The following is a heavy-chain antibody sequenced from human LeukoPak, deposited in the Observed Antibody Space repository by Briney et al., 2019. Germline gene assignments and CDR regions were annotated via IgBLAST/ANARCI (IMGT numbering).Heavy chain of an antibody. D-gene: IGHD5-24*01. Sequence: PSETLSLTCAVSGGSISSSDYYWGWIRQPPGKGLEWIGSVYYSGNTHYNPSLKSRVTISVDTSKNQFSLKLNSVTAADTAVYYCARHDGPYYYYYMDVWGKGTTVTVSS. J-gene: IGHJ6*03. V-gene: IGHV4-39*01. CDR1: GGSISSSDYY. CDR2: VYYSGNT. CDR3: ARHDGPYYYYYMDV.